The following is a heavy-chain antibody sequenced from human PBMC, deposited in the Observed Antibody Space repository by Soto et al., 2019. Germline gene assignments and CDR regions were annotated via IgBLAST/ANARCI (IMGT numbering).Heavy chain of an antibody. CDR2: ISAYNGNT. CDR3: ATSPQMAGKFYYYYGMDV. Sequence: QVQLVQSGAEVKKPGASVKVSCKASGYTFTSYGISWVRQAPGQGLEWMGWISAYNGNTNYAQKLQGRVTMTTDTSTSTAYMELRSLRSDDTAVYYCATSPQMAGKFYYYYGMDVWGQGTTVTVSS. J-gene: IGHJ6*02. V-gene: IGHV1-18*01. CDR1: GYTFTSYG. D-gene: IGHD2-8*01.